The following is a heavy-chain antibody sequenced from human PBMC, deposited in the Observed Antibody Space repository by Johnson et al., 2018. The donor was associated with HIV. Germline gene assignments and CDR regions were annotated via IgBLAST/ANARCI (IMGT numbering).Heavy chain of an antibody. CDR1: GFTFSSYA. CDR2: ISYDGSNK. J-gene: IGHJ3*02. V-gene: IGHV3-30*04. Sequence: QVQLVESGGGVVQPGRSLRLSCAASGFTFSSYAMHWVRQAPAKGLEWVAVISYDGSNKYYADSVKGRFTISRDNSKNTLYLQMNSLRAEDTAVYYCAKGLEEGQQWRIGAFDIWGQGTMVTVSS. CDR3: AKGLEEGQQWRIGAFDI. D-gene: IGHD6-19*01.